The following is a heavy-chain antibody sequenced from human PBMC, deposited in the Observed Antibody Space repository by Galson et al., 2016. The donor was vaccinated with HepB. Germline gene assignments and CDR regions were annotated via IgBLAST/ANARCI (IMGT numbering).Heavy chain of an antibody. D-gene: IGHD3-22*01. V-gene: IGHV3-23*01. Sequence: SLRLSCAASGFTLGGYWMNWVRQAPGKGLEWVSAISGAGGSTYYADSVKGRLTISRDNAKNTLYLQMNSLRAEDTAVYYCATGGAYYYESSGYWWVFDDWGQGTLVTVSS. CDR2: ISGAGGST. CDR3: ATGGAYYYESSGYWWVFDD. CDR1: GFTLGGYW. J-gene: IGHJ4*02.